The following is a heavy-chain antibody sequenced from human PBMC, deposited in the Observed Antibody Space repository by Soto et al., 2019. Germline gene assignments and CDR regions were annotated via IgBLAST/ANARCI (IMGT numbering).Heavy chain of an antibody. Sequence: QVQLQESGPGLVKPSQTLSLTCTVAGGSISSGDYYWSWIRQPPGKGLEWIGYIYYSGSTYYNPFLKSRVSISVDTSKNEFSLKLSSVPAVDTALYYCARDRDFWSGYHSHSWFDPWGQGTLVTVSS. CDR1: GGSISSGDYY. D-gene: IGHD3-3*01. CDR2: IYYSGST. J-gene: IGHJ5*02. V-gene: IGHV4-30-4*01. CDR3: ARDRDFWSGYHSHSWFDP.